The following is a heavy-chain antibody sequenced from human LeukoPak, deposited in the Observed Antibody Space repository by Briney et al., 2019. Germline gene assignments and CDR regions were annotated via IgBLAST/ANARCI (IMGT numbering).Heavy chain of an antibody. V-gene: IGHV3-23*01. CDR2: ISGSSAGI. Sequence: PGGSLRLSCAASGFTVSSNYMSWVRQAPGKGLEWVSVISGSSAGIKYADSVKGRFTISRDNSKDTLYLQMNSLSAEDTAVYYCVKVAVQTQVVPAAIFFDYWGQGTLVTVSS. D-gene: IGHD2-2*01. J-gene: IGHJ4*02. CDR1: GFTVSSNY. CDR3: VKVAVQTQVVPAAIFFDY.